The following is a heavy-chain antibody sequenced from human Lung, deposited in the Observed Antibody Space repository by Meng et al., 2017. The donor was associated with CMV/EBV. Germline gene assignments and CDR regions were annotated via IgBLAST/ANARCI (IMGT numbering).Heavy chain of an antibody. V-gene: IGHV4-4*02. CDR1: GVSISTDNW. Sequence: GSLRLXCAVSGVSISTDNWWSWVRQPPGKGLEWIGEIYRSGSTNYSPSLKSRVTISIDRSKNQFSLRLTSVTAADTAVYYCAKEWLDATTGPFDYWGQGXLVTVSS. CDR3: AKEWLDATTGPFDY. CDR2: IYRSGST. J-gene: IGHJ4*02. D-gene: IGHD1-26*01.